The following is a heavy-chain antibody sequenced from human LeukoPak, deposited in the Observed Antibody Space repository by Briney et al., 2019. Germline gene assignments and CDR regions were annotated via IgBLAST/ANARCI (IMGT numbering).Heavy chain of an antibody. CDR1: GFTFDDYA. D-gene: IGHD6-13*01. V-gene: IGHV3-9*01. CDR3: AKGVYSSSRDDAFDI. J-gene: IGHJ3*02. CDR2: ISWDSVNI. Sequence: SGGSLRLSCAAFGFTFDDYAMHWVRQAPGKGLEWVSGISWDSVNIAYSDSVKGRFTISKNNAKNSLYLQMNSLRAEDTALYYCAKGVYSSSRDDAFDIWGQGTVVTVSS.